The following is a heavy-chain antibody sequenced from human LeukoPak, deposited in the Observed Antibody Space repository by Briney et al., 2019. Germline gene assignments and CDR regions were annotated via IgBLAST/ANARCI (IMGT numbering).Heavy chain of an antibody. CDR1: GFPFSTYA. J-gene: IGHJ4*02. V-gene: IGHV3-23*01. Sequence: GGSLRLSCAASGFPFSTYAMNWVRQAPGKSLEWVSVITGSGGFTQYADSVKGRFTISRDNSKNTVYLQMNSLRVEDTALYYCVRSLDYWGQGTLVTVSS. CDR2: ITGSGGFT. CDR3: VRSLDY.